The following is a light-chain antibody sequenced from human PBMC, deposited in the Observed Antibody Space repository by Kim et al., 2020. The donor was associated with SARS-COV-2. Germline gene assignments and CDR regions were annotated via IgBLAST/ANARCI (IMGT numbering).Light chain of an antibody. V-gene: IGKV3-11*01. CDR2: DAS. CDR3: QQRSNWPPT. CDR1: QSVSSY. J-gene: IGKJ2*01. Sequence: EIVLTQSPATLSLSPGERATLSCRASQSVSSYLAWYQQKSGQAPRLLISDASNRATGIPARFSGSGSGTDFTLTISSLEPEDFAVYYCQQRSNWPPTFGQGTKLEI.